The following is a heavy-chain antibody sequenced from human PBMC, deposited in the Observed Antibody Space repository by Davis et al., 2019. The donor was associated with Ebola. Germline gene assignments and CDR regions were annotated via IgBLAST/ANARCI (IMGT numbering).Heavy chain of an antibody. Sequence: MPSETLSLTCAVYGASFSGYYWTWIRQPPGKGLEWIGEINHSGSTNYNPSLKSRVTISVDTSKNQFSLKLSSVTAADTAVYYCARGRGEDIVVVVAAGFDYWGQGTLVTVSS. CDR3: ARGRGEDIVVVVAAGFDY. CDR2: INHSGST. J-gene: IGHJ4*02. D-gene: IGHD2-15*01. V-gene: IGHV4-34*01. CDR1: GASFSGYY.